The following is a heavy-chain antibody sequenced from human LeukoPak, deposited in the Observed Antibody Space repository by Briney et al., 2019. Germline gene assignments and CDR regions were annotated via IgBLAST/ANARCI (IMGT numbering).Heavy chain of an antibody. CDR2: INHSGST. CDR3: ARRALGYCSGVSCNYWYLDL. Sequence: SETLSLTCAVYVGSFNDYYWSWIRQPPGKGLEWIGEINHSGSTNYNPALKSRVTISVDTSKNQFSLNLTSVTAADTAVYYCARRALGYCSGVSCNYWYLDLWGHGTLVTVSS. CDR1: VGSFNDYY. V-gene: IGHV4-34*01. J-gene: IGHJ2*01. D-gene: IGHD2-15*01.